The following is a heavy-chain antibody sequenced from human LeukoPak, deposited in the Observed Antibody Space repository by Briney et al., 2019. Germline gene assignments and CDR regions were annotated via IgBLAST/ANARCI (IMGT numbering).Heavy chain of an antibody. D-gene: IGHD2-21*01. J-gene: IGHJ6*03. CDR3: ARGLSVVSGYYYYYMDV. CDR1: GGSIISSTYY. Sequence: SETLSLTCTVSGGSIISSTYYWGWIRQPLGKGLEWIGRIYTSGSTNYNPSLKSRVTMSVDTSKNQFSLKLSSVTAADTAVYYCARGLSVVSGYYYYYMDVWGKGTTVTISS. CDR2: IYTSGST. V-gene: IGHV4-39*07.